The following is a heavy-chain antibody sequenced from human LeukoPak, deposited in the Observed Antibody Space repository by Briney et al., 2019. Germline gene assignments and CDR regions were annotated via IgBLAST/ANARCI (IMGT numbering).Heavy chain of an antibody. CDR3: TTLWGAMVRGVIITSSADY. D-gene: IGHD3-10*01. V-gene: IGHV3-30*03. CDR2: ISYDGSNK. Sequence: GGSLRLSCAASRFTFSSYGMHWVRQAPGKGLEWVAVISYDGSNKYYADSVKGRFTISRDNSKNTLYLQMNSLKTEDTAVYYCTTLWGAMVRGVIITSSADYWGQGTLVTVSS. J-gene: IGHJ4*02. CDR1: RFTFSSYG.